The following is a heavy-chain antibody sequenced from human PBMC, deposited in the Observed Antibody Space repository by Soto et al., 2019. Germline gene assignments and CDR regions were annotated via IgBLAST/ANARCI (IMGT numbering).Heavy chain of an antibody. Sequence: GGSLRLSCAASGFTFSSYSMNWVRQAPGKGLEWVSSISSSSSYIYYADSVKGRFTISRDNAKNSLYLQMNSLRAEDTAVYYCARVGLEDAFDIWGQGTMVTVSS. V-gene: IGHV3-21*01. CDR1: GFTFSSYS. J-gene: IGHJ3*02. CDR3: ARVGLEDAFDI. CDR2: ISSSSSYI. D-gene: IGHD3-10*01.